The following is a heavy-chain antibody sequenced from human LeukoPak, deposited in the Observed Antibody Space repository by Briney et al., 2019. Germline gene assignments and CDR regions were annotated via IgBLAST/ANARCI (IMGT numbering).Heavy chain of an antibody. Sequence: GGSLRLSCVGSGLSFSTYDMGWVRQTPGKGLEWVSAISTTGGYTEDADSVKGRFTISRDNSQNTLFLQMHSLRAEDTAVYYCAKKPATIKFPFDTWGQGTLVTVSP. CDR3: AKKPATIKFPFDT. J-gene: IGHJ4*02. CDR2: ISTTGGYT. V-gene: IGHV3-23*01. CDR1: GLSFSTYD. D-gene: IGHD5-24*01.